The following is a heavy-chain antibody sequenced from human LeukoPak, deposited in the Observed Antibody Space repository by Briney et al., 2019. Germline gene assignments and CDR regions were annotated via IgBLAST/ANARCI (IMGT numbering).Heavy chain of an antibody. D-gene: IGHD3-22*01. Sequence: ASVKVSCKASGYTFTSYGISWVRQAPGQGLEWMGWISAYNGNTNYAQKLQGRVTMTTDTSTSTAYMELRSLRSDDTAVYYCAIIASSGYYYDFDYWGQGTLVTVSS. CDR3: AIIASSGYYYDFDY. V-gene: IGHV1-18*01. CDR1: GYTFTSYG. CDR2: ISAYNGNT. J-gene: IGHJ4*02.